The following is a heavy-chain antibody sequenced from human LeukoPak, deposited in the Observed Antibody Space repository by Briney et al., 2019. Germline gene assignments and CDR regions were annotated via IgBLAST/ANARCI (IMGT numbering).Heavy chain of an antibody. CDR1: GYTFTSYG. V-gene: IGHV1-18*01. Sequence: ASVKVSCKASGYTFTSYGISWVRQAPGQGVGWVGWISAYNGNTNYAQKLQGRVTMTTDTSTSTAYMELRSLRSDDTAVYYCARDHRVHCSGGSCYSAGFDPWGQGTLVTVSS. CDR2: ISAYNGNT. J-gene: IGHJ5*02. D-gene: IGHD2-15*01. CDR3: ARDHRVHCSGGSCYSAGFDP.